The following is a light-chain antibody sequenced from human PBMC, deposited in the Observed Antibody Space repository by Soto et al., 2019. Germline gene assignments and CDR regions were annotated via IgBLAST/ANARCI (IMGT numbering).Light chain of an antibody. CDR3: CSYAGSYTLV. CDR1: NSDVGGYNY. CDR2: DVS. J-gene: IGLJ2*01. V-gene: IGLV2-11*01. Sequence: QSVLTQPRSVSGSPGQSVTISCTGTNSDVGGYNYVSWYQQHPGKAPKLMIYDVSKRPSGVPDRFSGSKSGNTASLTISGLQAGDEADYYCCSYAGSYTLVFGGGTKVTVL.